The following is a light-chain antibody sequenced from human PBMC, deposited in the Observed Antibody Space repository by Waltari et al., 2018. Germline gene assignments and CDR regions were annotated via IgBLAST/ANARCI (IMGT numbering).Light chain of an antibody. J-gene: IGLJ2*01. V-gene: IGLV3-19*01. CDR1: TLSRSY. CDR2: GPD. CDR3: HSRETFSTRL. Sequence: SSDLTQDPSVSVALGQTVRITCHGDTLSRSYASWYQKRPGQAPILLPYGPDNRPSGIPDRFSGSTSGNTASLTITGAQAEDEADYYCHSRETFSTRLFGGGTRLTV.